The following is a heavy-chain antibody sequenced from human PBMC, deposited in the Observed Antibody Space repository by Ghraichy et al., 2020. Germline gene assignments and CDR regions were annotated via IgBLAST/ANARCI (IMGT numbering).Heavy chain of an antibody. D-gene: IGHD3-22*01. CDR3: ARYDTQIGWFDP. CDR1: GITFSSYS. Sequence: GGSLRLSCAASGITFSSYSMNWVRQAPGERLEWISYISSTSGTMYYADSVKGRFTISRDNAKNSLYLQMNSLRVEDTAVYYCARYDTQIGWFDPWGQGTLVTVSP. J-gene: IGHJ5*02. V-gene: IGHV3-48*04. CDR2: ISSTSGTM.